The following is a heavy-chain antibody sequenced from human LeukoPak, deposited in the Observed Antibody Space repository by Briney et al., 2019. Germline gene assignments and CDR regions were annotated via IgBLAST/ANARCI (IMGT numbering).Heavy chain of an antibody. V-gene: IGHV3-23*01. J-gene: IGHJ2*01. Sequence: GGSLRLSCAASGFTFSIYAMSWVRQAPGKGLEWVSAISGSGGSTYYADSVKGRFTISRDNSKNTLYLQMNSLRAEDTDVYYCAKAVGFWDFDLWGRGTLVTVSS. CDR3: AKAVGFWDFDL. D-gene: IGHD1-26*01. CDR1: GFTFSIYA. CDR2: ISGSGGST.